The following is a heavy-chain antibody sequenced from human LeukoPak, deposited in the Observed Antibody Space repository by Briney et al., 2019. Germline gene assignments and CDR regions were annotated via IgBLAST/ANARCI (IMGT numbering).Heavy chain of an antibody. V-gene: IGHV3-48*01. CDR1: GFTFSDYS. D-gene: IGHD5-24*01. Sequence: SGESLRLSCAASGFTFSDYSMNWVRQAPGRGLEWVSYIGIDSDNTNYADSVKGRFTISGDKAKNSLSLQMNSLRGEDTAVYYCARDYKYAFDIWGQGTLVTVSS. J-gene: IGHJ4*02. CDR2: IGIDSDNT. CDR3: ARDYKYAFDI.